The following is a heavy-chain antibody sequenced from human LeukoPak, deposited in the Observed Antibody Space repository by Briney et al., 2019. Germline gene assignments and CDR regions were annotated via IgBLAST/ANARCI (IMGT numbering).Heavy chain of an antibody. CDR1: GYTFTGYY. CDR3: ARVNSSGLPYDAFDN. J-gene: IGHJ3*02. D-gene: IGHD6-19*01. Sequence: GASVKVSCKASGYTFTGYYIHWVRQAPGQGLEWMGWINSNSGGTKYAQNFQGRVTMTRDTSISTAYMELSRVRHDDTAVYYCARVNSSGLPYDAFDNWGQGTMVTVSS. CDR2: INSNSGGT. V-gene: IGHV1-2*02.